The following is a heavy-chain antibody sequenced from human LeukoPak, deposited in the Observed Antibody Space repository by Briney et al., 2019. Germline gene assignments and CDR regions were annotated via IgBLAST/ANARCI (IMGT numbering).Heavy chain of an antibody. Sequence: PGRSLRLSCAASGFTFSSYGMHWVRQAPGKGLEWVAVISYDGSNKYYADSVKGRFTISRDNSKNTLYLQMNSLRADDTAVYYCAKSTTRISGYYFDYWGQGTLVTVSS. D-gene: IGHD3-3*01. CDR2: ISYDGSNK. V-gene: IGHV3-30*18. J-gene: IGHJ4*02. CDR1: GFTFSSYG. CDR3: AKSTTRISGYYFDY.